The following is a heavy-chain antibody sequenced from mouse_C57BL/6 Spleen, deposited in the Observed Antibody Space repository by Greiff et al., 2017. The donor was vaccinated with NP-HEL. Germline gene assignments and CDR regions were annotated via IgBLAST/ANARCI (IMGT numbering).Heavy chain of an antibody. J-gene: IGHJ2*01. Sequence: QVTLKVSGAELVRPGASVKLSCKASGYTFTDYYINWVKQRPGQGLEWIARIYPGSGNTYYNEKFKGKATLTAEKSSSTAYMQLSSLTSEDSAVYFCARGDYYGSSFPLDYWGQGTTLTVSS. D-gene: IGHD1-1*01. CDR1: GYTFTDYY. CDR3: ARGDYYGSSFPLDY. CDR2: IYPGSGNT. V-gene: IGHV1-76*01.